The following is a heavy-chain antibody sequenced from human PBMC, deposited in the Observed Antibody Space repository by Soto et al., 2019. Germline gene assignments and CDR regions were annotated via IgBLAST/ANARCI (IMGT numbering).Heavy chain of an antibody. J-gene: IGHJ4*02. CDR3: ARESEDLTSNFDY. Sequence: EVQLVESGGGLVKPGGSLRLSCAASGFTFTSYSMNWVRQAQGKGLEWVSSISSTTNYIYYGDSMKGRFTISRDNAKNSLYLEMNSLRAEDTAVYYCARESEDLTSNFDYWGQGTLVTVSS. V-gene: IGHV3-21*06. CDR2: ISSTTNYI. CDR1: GFTFTSYS.